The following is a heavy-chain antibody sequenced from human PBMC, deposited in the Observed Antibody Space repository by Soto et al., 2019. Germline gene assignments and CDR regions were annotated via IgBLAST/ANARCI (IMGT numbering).Heavy chain of an antibody. J-gene: IGHJ4*02. Sequence: QVQLQQWGAGLLKPSETLSLTCAVYGGSFSGYYWSWIRQPPGKGLVWIGEINHSGSTNYNPSLKSRVTISVDTSKNQFSLKLSSVTAADTAVYYCARVEFEGVVVVADWGQGTLVTVSS. CDR2: INHSGST. CDR1: GGSFSGYY. V-gene: IGHV4-34*01. CDR3: ARVEFEGVVVVAD. D-gene: IGHD2-15*01.